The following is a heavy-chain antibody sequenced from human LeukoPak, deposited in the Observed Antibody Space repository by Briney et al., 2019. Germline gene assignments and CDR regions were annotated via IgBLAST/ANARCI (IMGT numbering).Heavy chain of an antibody. D-gene: IGHD6-6*01. CDR2: IIPILRSP. CDR1: GVTFSNSA. Sequence: SVKVSCKASGVTFSNSAISWVRQAPGQGLEWMGGIIPILRSPNYAPKFQDRVTITTDESTSTVYMHLSSLRSDDTAVYYCARGPRYSSASITGYYYMDVWGIGTTVIVSS. CDR3: ARGPRYSSASITGYYYMDV. V-gene: IGHV1-69*05. J-gene: IGHJ6*03.